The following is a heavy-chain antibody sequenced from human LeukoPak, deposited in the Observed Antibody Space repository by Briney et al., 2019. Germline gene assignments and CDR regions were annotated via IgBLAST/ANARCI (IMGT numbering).Heavy chain of an antibody. V-gene: IGHV4-39*01. CDR1: GGSISSSTYQWG. CDR2: IYYSGST. CDR3: ARRTTAAAVDY. Sequence: KASETLSLTCTVSGGSISSSTYQWGWGWIRQPPGKGLEWIGSIYYSGSTYYNPSLKSRVTISVDASKNQFSPKLSSVTAADTAVYYCARRTTAAAVDYWGQGTLVTVSS. D-gene: IGHD6-13*01. J-gene: IGHJ4*02.